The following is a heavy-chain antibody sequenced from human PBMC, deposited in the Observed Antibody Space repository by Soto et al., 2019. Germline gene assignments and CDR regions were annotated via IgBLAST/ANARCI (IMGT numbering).Heavy chain of an antibody. Sequence: SETLSLTCTVSGGSISSYYWSWIRQPPGKGLEWIGYIYYSGSTNYNPSLKSRVTISVETSKNQFSLKLSSVTAADTAVYYCARDSHLRGIAVAGTEAFDIWGQGTMVTVSS. V-gene: IGHV4-59*01. D-gene: IGHD6-19*01. CDR1: GGSISSYY. J-gene: IGHJ3*02. CDR2: IYYSGST. CDR3: ARDSHLRGIAVAGTEAFDI.